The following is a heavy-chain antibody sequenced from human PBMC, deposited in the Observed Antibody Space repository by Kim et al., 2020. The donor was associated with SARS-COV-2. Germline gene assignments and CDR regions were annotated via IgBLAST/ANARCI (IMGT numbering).Heavy chain of an antibody. CDR2: LSGTTGHS. Sequence: GGSLRLSCAASGFIFSNYAMAWVRQAPGKGPEWVSILSGTTGHSYYTDSVKGRFTISRDNTKNTLYLQMNRLRVEDTAVYYCANQLGNSWFSDWGQGTL. D-gene: IGHD6-13*01. V-gene: IGHV3-23*01. CDR3: ANQLGNSWFSD. J-gene: IGHJ4*02. CDR1: GFIFSNYA.